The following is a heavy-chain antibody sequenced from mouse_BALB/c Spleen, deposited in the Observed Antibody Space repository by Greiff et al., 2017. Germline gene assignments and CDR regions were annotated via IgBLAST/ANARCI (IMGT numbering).Heavy chain of an antibody. CDR2: INPSTGYT. D-gene: IGHD3-3*01. J-gene: IGHJ3*01. V-gene: IGHV1-7*01. CDR1: GYTFTSYW. Sequence: QVQLQQSGAELAKPGASVKMSCKASGYTFTSYWMHWVKQRPGQGLEWIGYINPSTGYTEYNQKFKDKATLTADKSSSTAYMQLSSLTSEDSAVYYCARSVPLGAYWGQGTLVTVSA. CDR3: ARSVPLGAY.